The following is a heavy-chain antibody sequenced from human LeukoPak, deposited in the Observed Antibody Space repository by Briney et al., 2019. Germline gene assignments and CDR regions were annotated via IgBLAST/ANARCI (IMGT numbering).Heavy chain of an antibody. J-gene: IGHJ5*02. Sequence: GGSLRLSCAVSGITPSNYGMSWVRQAPGKGLEWVAGISDSGGRTNYADSVKGRFTIFRDNPKNTLYLQMNSLRAEDTAVYYCARGIAAAGTWGRSNWFDPWGQGTLVTVSS. CDR2: ISDSGGRT. CDR1: GITPSNYG. CDR3: ARGIAAAGTWGRSNWFDP. V-gene: IGHV3-23*01. D-gene: IGHD6-13*01.